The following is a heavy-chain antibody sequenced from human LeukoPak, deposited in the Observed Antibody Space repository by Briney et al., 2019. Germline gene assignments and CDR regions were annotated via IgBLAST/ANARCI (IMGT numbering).Heavy chain of an antibody. CDR1: GFTFSSYA. V-gene: IGHV3-64*01. J-gene: IGHJ3*02. CDR2: ISSNGGST. CDR3: ARDRYIAAAEAFDI. D-gene: IGHD6-13*01. Sequence: GGSLRLSCAASGFTFSSYAMHWVRQAPGKGLEYVSAISSNGGSTYYANSVKGRFTISRDNSKNTLYLQMNSLRAEDTAVYYCARDRYIAAAEAFDIWGQGTMVTVSS.